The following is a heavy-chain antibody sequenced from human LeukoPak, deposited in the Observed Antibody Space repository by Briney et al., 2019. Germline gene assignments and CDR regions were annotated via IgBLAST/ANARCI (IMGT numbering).Heavy chain of an antibody. V-gene: IGHV3-30*02. J-gene: IGHJ4*02. CDR2: IRYDGNNK. Sequence: PGGSLRLSCAASGFTFSSYAMSWVRQAPGKGLEWVAFIRYDGNNKYYADFVKGRFTISRDNSKNTLYLHMNSLRTEDTAVYYCAKIEGKYQLANVPDHWGQGTLVTVSS. D-gene: IGHD2-2*01. CDR3: AKIEGKYQLANVPDH. CDR1: GFTFSSYA.